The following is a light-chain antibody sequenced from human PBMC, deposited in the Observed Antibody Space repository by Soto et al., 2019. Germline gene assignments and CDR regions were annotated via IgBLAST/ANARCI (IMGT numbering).Light chain of an antibody. Sequence: DIVMTQSPDSLAVSLGERATINCKSSQSVLYSSNNKNYLAWYQQKPGQPPKLLIYWASTRESGVPDRFSGSGSGTDFTLTISSLQAEDVAVYYCQQYCSTPPLTFGGGTKVDI. CDR3: QQYCSTPPLT. CDR2: WAS. J-gene: IGKJ4*01. V-gene: IGKV4-1*01. CDR1: QSVLYSSNNKNY.